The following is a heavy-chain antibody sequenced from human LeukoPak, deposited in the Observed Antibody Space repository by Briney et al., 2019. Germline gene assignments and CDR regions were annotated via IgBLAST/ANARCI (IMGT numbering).Heavy chain of an antibody. V-gene: IGHV3-23*01. Sequence: GGSLRLSCAAAGFTFSSYAMSWVRQAPGKGLEWVSAISGSGGSTYYADSVKGRFTISRDNSKNTLYLQMNSLRAEDTAVYYCAPLPTVVPAVSSDVWGQGTTVTVSS. D-gene: IGHD2-2*01. CDR1: GFTFSSYA. J-gene: IGHJ6*02. CDR2: ISGSGGST. CDR3: APLPTVVPAVSSDV.